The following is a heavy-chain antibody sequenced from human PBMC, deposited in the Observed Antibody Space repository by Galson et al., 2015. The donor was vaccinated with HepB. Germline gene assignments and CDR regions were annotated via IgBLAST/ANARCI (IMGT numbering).Heavy chain of an antibody. J-gene: IGHJ3*02. CDR1: GYTFSGYY. CDR3: ARAHPYHYDSSGHPPFDI. Sequence: SVKVSCKASGYTFSGYYMHWVRQAPGQGLEWMGWINPNSGGTNYAQKFQGWVTMTRDTSSSTAYMELSRLTSDDTAVFYCARAHPYHYDSSGHPPFDIWGQGTMVTVSS. CDR2: INPNSGGT. V-gene: IGHV1-2*04. D-gene: IGHD3-22*01.